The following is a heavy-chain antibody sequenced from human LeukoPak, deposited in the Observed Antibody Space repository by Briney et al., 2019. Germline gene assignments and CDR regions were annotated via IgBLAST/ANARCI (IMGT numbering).Heavy chain of an antibody. Sequence: PSETLSLTCAVYGGSFSGYYWSWIGQPPGKGLEWIGEINHSGSTNYNPSLKSRVTISVDTSKNQFSLKLSSVTAADTAVYYCARRRYCSGGSCYSYARQKEYYFDYWGQGTLVTVSS. CDR3: ARRRYCSGGSCYSYARQKEYYFDY. CDR1: GGSFSGYY. J-gene: IGHJ4*02. CDR2: INHSGST. D-gene: IGHD2-15*01. V-gene: IGHV4-34*01.